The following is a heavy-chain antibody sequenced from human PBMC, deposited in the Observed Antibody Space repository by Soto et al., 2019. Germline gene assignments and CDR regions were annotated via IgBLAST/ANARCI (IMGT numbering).Heavy chain of an antibody. CDR1: GYTFTSYG. CDR2: ISAYNGNT. D-gene: IGHD2-15*01. J-gene: IGHJ6*02. V-gene: IGHV1-18*01. CDR3: ARDHYISPFYVAPVAAENYYYGMDV. Sequence: ASVKVSCKASGYTFTSYGISWVRQAPGQGLEWMGWISAYNGNTNYAQKLQGRVTMTTDTSTSTADMELRSLRSDDTAVYYCARDHYISPFYVAPVAAENYYYGMDVWGQGTTVTVSS.